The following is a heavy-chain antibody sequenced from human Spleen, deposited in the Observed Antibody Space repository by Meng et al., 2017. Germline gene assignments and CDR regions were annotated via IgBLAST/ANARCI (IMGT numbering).Heavy chain of an antibody. CDR2: ISGSGGST. V-gene: IGHV3-23*01. Sequence: LSLTCAASGFTFSSYAMSWVRQAPGKGLEWVSAISGSGGSTYYADSVKGRFTISRDNSKNTLYLQMNSLRAEDTAVYYCAEGRGYSYGYWFYWGQGTLVTVSS. CDR3: AEGRGYSYGYWFY. D-gene: IGHD5-18*01. CDR1: GFTFSSYA. J-gene: IGHJ4*02.